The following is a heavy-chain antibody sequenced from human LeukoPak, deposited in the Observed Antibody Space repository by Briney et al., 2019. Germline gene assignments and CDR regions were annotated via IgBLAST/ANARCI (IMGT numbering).Heavy chain of an antibody. Sequence: QPGGSLRLSCAASGFTFSRYWMHWVLQAPGKGLVWVSSINSDGSSTSYADSVKGRFTICTDNGKNTRYLQINSLRAEDTAVYYCARDRNIVGYMDVWGKGTTVTVSS. CDR2: INSDGSST. V-gene: IGHV3-74*01. CDR3: ARDRNIVGYMDV. CDR1: GFTFSRYW. J-gene: IGHJ6*03. D-gene: IGHD2/OR15-2a*01.